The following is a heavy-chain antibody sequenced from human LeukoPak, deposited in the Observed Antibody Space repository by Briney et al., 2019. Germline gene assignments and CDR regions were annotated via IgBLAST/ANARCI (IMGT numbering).Heavy chain of an antibody. J-gene: IGHJ4*02. CDR3: TLYLDS. CDR2: IKSKTDGGTT. V-gene: IGHV3-15*01. CDR1: GFTFSNGW. Sequence: PGGSLRLSCAASGFTFSNGWMSWVRQAPGKGLEWVGLIKSKTDGGTTDYAAPVKGRFTISRDDSKNTLYLQMNCLKTEDTAVYFCTLYLDSWGQGTLVTVSS.